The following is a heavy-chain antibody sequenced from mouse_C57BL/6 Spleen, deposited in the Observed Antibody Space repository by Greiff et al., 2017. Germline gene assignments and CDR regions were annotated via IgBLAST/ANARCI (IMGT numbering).Heavy chain of an antibody. CDR1: GYTFTSYW. V-gene: IGHV1-52*01. CDR2: IDPSDSET. CDR3: ARGDDYSFDY. J-gene: IGHJ2*01. D-gene: IGHD2-4*01. Sequence: QVQLQQPGAELVRPGSSVKLSCKASGYTFTSYWMHWVKQRPIHGLEWIGNIDPSDSETHYNQKFKDKATLTVDKSSSTAYMQLSSLTSEDSAVYYCARGDDYSFDYWGQGTTLTVSS.